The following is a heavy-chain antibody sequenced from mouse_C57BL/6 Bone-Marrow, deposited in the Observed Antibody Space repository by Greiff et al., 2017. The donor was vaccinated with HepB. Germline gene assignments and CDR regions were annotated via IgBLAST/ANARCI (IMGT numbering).Heavy chain of an antibody. CDR3: TRTSITTVVAYYFDY. D-gene: IGHD1-1*01. CDR2: ISSGGDYI. CDR1: GFTFSSYA. V-gene: IGHV5-9-1*02. J-gene: IGHJ2*01. Sequence: EVKVVESGEGLVKPGGSLKLSCAASGFTFSSYAMSWVRQTPEKRLEWVAYISSGGDYIYYADTVKGRFTISRDNARNTLYLQMSSLKSEDTAMYYCTRTSITTVVAYYFDYWGQGTTLTVSS.